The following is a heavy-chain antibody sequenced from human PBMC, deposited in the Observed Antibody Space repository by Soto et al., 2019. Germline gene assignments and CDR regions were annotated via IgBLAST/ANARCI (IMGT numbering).Heavy chain of an antibody. V-gene: IGHV3-30*18. D-gene: IGHD2-15*01. CDR1: GFTFSSYG. CDR2: ISYDGSNK. CDR3: AKTDGVVAAHFDP. J-gene: IGHJ5*02. Sequence: GGSLRLSCAASGFTFSSYGMHWVRQAPGKGLEWVAVISYDGSNKYYADSVKGRFTISRDNSKNTLYLQMNSLRAEDTAVYYCAKTDGVVAAHFDPWGQGTLVTVSS.